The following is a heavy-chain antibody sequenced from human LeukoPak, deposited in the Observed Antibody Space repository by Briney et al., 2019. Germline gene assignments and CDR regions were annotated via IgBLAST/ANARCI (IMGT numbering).Heavy chain of an antibody. V-gene: IGHV4-31*03. CDR2: IYYSGST. J-gene: IGHJ4*02. CDR3: ARGILLWSSYYFDY. Sequence: MASQTLSLTCTVSGGSISSGGYYWSWIRQHPGKGLEWIGYIYYSGSTYYNPSLKSRVTISRDTPKNQFSLKLSSVTAADTAVYYCARGILLWSSYYFDYWGQGTLVTVSS. D-gene: IGHD3-10*01. CDR1: GGSISSGGYY.